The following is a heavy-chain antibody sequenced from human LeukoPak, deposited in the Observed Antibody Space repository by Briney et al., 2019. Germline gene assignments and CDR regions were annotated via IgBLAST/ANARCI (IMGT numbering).Heavy chain of an antibody. D-gene: IGHD3-3*01. Sequence: KPSETLSLTCTVSGGSISSYYWSWIRQPPGKGLEWIGYIYYSGSTNYNPSLKSRVTISVDTSKNQFSLKLSSVTAADTAMYYCARAAIFGVVIPYFDYWGQGTLVTVSS. V-gene: IGHV4-59*01. CDR1: GGSISSYY. CDR2: IYYSGST. J-gene: IGHJ4*02. CDR3: ARAAIFGVVIPYFDY.